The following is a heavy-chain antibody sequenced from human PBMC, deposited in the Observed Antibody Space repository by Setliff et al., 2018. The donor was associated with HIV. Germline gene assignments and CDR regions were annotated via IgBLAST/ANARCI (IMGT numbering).Heavy chain of an antibody. Sequence: ASVKVSCKASGYSFSEYYTHWVRQAPGQGLEWMGWVIPDTGKTYYAQKFQGRVTMTSDTSINTAYLEVNRLTSDDTAIYFCARDLAFCSGGSCYRPFLYYFYYMDVWGNGTTVTVSS. J-gene: IGHJ6*03. D-gene: IGHD2-15*01. V-gene: IGHV1-2*02. CDR1: GYSFSEYY. CDR2: VIPDTGKT. CDR3: ARDLAFCSGGSCYRPFLYYFYYMDV.